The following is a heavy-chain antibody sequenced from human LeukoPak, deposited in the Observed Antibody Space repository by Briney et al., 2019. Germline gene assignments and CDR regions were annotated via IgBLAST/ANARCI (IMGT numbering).Heavy chain of an antibody. CDR3: ARERGYSYDV. CDR2: INHSGST. J-gene: IGHJ6*04. CDR1: GGSFSGYY. Sequence: SETLSLTCAVYGGSFSGYYWSWIRQPPGKGLEWIGEINHSGSTNYNPSLKSRVTISVDTSKNQFSLKLSSVTAADTAVYYCARERGYSYDVWGKGTTVTVSS. D-gene: IGHD5-18*01. V-gene: IGHV4-34*01.